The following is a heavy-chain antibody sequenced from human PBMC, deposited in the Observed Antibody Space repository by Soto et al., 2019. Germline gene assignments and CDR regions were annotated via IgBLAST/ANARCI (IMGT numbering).Heavy chain of an antibody. CDR1: GGSITGYY. V-gene: IGHV4-4*07. CDR2: FSPSGST. Sequence: PSETLSLTCNVSGGSITGYYWSWIRQPAGRGLEWVGRFSPSGSTNYNPSLKTRVTMSVDTSKNQFSLKVRSVTAADTAVYYCARYRFSGKRWSKFDYWGQGSLVTVSS. CDR3: ARYRFSGKRWSKFDY. J-gene: IGHJ4*02. D-gene: IGHD3-16*02.